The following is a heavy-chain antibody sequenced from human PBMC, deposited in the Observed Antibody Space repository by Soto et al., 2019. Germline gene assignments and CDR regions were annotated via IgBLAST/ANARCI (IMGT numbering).Heavy chain of an antibody. CDR1: GFIFDDFA. D-gene: IGHD3-3*01. J-gene: IGHJ4*02. CDR3: TKVGGLYDFWSGPLHFDL. CDR2: ISWNSDSI. Sequence: EAQLVESGGGLVQPGRSLRLSCAGSGFIFDDFAIHWVRQAPGKGLEWVSGISWNSDSIGYADSVKGRFTISRDNTKNALYLQMNSLRFEDTALYYCTKVGGLYDFWSGPLHFDLWGQGTLVTVSS. V-gene: IGHV3-9*01.